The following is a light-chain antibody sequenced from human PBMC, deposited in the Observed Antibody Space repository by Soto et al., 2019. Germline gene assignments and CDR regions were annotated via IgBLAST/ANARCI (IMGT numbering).Light chain of an antibody. V-gene: IGKV3-11*01. Sequence: ESVLPQSPSTLSLSPGERSTLSCMASQSVSRYLAWYQQKPGQAPRLLIYDASNRATGIPARFSGNGSGTDFTLTISSLQPEDVATYYCQKYYSAPRTFGQGTKVDIK. CDR1: QSVSRY. J-gene: IGKJ1*01. CDR2: DAS. CDR3: QKYYSAPRT.